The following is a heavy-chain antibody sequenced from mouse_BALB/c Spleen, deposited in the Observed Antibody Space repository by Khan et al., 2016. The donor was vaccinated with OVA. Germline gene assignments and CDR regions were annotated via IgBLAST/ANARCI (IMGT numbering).Heavy chain of an antibody. CDR1: GYSFTNYD. CDR3: ARGDSVKFDS. CDR2: IFPGNGNI. J-gene: IGHJ2*01. V-gene: IGHV1-75*01. D-gene: IGHD3-3*01. Sequence: QVQLKQSGTELLKPGTSVKLSCKVSGYSFTNYDINWVSQRPEQGLEWIGWIFPGNGNIQYNEKFKDKATLTIDKSTSTAYMRLSRLTYEDSGCYFCARGDSVKFDSWGQGTILTVSS.